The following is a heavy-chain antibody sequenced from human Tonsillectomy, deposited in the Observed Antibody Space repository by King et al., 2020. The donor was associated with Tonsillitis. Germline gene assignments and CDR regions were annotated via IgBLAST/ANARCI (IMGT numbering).Heavy chain of an antibody. D-gene: IGHD4-17*01. Sequence: QLVQSGGGVVQAGGSLRLSCAASGFTFSSYGMHWVRQAPGKGLEWVAFIQYDGSNKYYADSVKGRFTISRDNSKKTLHLQMNSLRVEDTAVYYCRTTVTTEYFQHWGQGTLVTVSS. CDR1: GFTFSSYG. CDR3: RTTVTTEYFQH. V-gene: IGHV3-30*02. J-gene: IGHJ1*01. CDR2: IQYDGSNK.